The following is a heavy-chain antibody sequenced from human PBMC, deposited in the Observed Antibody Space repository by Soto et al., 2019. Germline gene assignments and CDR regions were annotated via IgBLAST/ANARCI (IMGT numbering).Heavy chain of an antibody. CDR2: IDHSGST. V-gene: IGHV4-34*01. D-gene: IGHD6-13*01. CDR1: GVSFSGYY. J-gene: IGHJ5*02. Sequence: PSETLSLTCGVHGVSFSGYYWNWIRQSPGNGLEWIGEIDHSGSTNYNPSLKSLVTILVDTSRSQLSLKLSFVTAADTAIYYCARSTYSSSWYVGSPYNWFDPWGQGTLVTVSS. CDR3: ARSTYSSSWYVGSPYNWFDP.